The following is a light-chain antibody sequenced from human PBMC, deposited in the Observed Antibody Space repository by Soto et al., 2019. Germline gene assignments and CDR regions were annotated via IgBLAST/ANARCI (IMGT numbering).Light chain of an antibody. V-gene: IGKV1-39*01. CDR3: QQSYSIPH. Sequence: LPGGVPSRFSGSGSGTHFTLTISSLHPEDFATYYCQQSYSIPHFGGGTKVAIK. J-gene: IGKJ4*01.